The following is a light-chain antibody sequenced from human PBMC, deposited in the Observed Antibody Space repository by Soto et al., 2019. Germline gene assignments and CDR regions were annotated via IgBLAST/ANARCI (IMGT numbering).Light chain of an antibody. J-gene: IGLJ2*01. Sequence: QSALTQPASVSGSPGQSITISCTGTSSDIGGYVSWYQQHPGKAPKLIIYEVNNRPSGVSNRFSGSKSGNTASLTISGLRAEDEADYYCTSYTATNTRVFGGGTKVTVL. CDR2: EVN. CDR1: SSDIGGY. V-gene: IGLV2-14*03. CDR3: TSYTATNTRV.